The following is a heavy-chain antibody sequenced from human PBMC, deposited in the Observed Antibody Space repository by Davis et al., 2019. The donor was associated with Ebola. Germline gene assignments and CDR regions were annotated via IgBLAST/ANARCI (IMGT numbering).Heavy chain of an antibody. Sequence: SETLSLTCTVSGGSISGYYWSWIRQPPGKGLEWIGEINHSGSTNYNPSLKSRVTISVDTSKNQFSLKLSSVTAADTAVYYCASPPGYYGMDVWGQGTTVTVSS. V-gene: IGHV4-34*01. CDR3: ASPPGYYGMDV. CDR1: GGSISGYY. J-gene: IGHJ6*02. CDR2: INHSGST.